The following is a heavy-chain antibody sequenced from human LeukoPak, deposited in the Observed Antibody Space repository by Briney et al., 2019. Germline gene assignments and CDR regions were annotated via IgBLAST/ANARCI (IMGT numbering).Heavy chain of an antibody. D-gene: IGHD6-19*01. V-gene: IGHV4-59*08. J-gene: IGHJ4*02. CDR2: IYYSGST. CDR1: GGSISNYY. CDR3: ARLRYSSGWLGY. Sequence: SETLSLTCTVSGGSISNYYWSWIRQPPGKGLEWIGYIYYSGSTNYNPSLKSRVTISVDTSKNHFSLKLSSATAADTAVYYCARLRYSSGWLGYWGQGTLVTVSS.